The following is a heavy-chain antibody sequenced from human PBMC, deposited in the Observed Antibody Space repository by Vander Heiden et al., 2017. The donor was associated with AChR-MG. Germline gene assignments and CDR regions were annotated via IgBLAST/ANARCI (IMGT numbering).Heavy chain of an antibody. CDR1: GYTFTSN. D-gene: IGHD1-26*01. CDR3: ARDRGGSSRRDAFDI. CDR2: INPSGGST. V-gene: IGHV1-46*01. Sequence: QVQLVQSGAEVQKPGASVKVSCKASGYTFTSNIWTWVRQAPGQGLEWMGIINPSGGSTSYAQKFQGRVTMTRDTSTSTVYMELSSLRSEDTAVYYCARDRGGSSRRDAFDIWGQGTMVTVSS. J-gene: IGHJ3*02.